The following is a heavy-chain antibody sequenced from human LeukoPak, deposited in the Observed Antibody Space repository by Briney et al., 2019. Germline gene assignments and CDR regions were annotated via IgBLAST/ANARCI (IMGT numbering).Heavy chain of an antibody. CDR3: ARVMFSVAGTKFDY. V-gene: IGHV4-59*01. Sequence: SETLSLTCTVSGGSISSYYWSWIRQPPGKGLEWIGYIYYSGSTNYNPSLKSRVTISVDTSKNQFSLKLSSVTAADTAVYYCARVMFSVAGTKFDYWGQGTLVTVSS. CDR1: GGSISSYY. J-gene: IGHJ4*02. CDR2: IYYSGST. D-gene: IGHD6-19*01.